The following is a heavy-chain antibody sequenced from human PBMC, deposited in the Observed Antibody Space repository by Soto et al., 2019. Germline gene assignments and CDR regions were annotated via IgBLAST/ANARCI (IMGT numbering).Heavy chain of an antibody. J-gene: IGHJ4*02. D-gene: IGHD5-18*01. CDR1: GGSISSYY. V-gene: IGHV4-59*01. CDR2: IYYSGST. Sequence: QVQLQESGPGLVKPSETLSLTCTVSGGSISSYYWSWIRQPPGKGLEWIGYIYYSGSTNYNPSLKSRVTISVDTSKNQFSLKLSSVTAADTAVYYCARSDTAMVTGWGQGTLVTVSS. CDR3: ARSDTAMVTG.